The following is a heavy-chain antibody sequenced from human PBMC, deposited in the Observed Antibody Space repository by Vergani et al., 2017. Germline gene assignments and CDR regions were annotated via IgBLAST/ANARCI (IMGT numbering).Heavy chain of an antibody. J-gene: IGHJ6*02. CDR2: INHSGST. D-gene: IGHD1-7*01. CDR1: GGSFSGYY. Sequence: QVQLQQWGAGLLKPSETLSLTCAVYGGSFSGYYWSWIRQPPGKGLEWIGEINHSGSTNYNPSLKSRVTISVDTSKNQFSLKLSSVTAADTAVYYCARGHGTRYNWSYVAYYYGMDVWGQGTTVTVSS. CDR3: ARGHGTRYNWSYVAYYYGMDV. V-gene: IGHV4-34*01.